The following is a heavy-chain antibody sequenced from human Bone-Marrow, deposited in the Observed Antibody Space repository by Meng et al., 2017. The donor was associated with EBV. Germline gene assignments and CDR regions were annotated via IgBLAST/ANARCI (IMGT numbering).Heavy chain of an antibody. D-gene: IGHD2-15*01. Sequence: QVQLVQSGPEVKKPGASLNVSCMASGYPFTSYDINWVRQATGQGLEWMGWMNPNSGNTGYAQKFQGRVTMTRNTSISTAYMELSSLRSEDTAVYYCARVLCGSCYSIDYWGQGTLVTVSS. J-gene: IGHJ4*02. V-gene: IGHV1-8*01. CDR2: MNPNSGNT. CDR3: ARVLCGSCYSIDY. CDR1: GYPFTSYD.